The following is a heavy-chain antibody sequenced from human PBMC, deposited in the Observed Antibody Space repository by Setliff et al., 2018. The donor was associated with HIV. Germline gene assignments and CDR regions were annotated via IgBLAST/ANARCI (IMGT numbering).Heavy chain of an antibody. CDR1: GYTFTSYG. J-gene: IGHJ3*02. CDR3: ARVAWYYSFWSGLGDAFDI. CDR2: ISAYSGNT. D-gene: IGHD3-3*01. Sequence: PSVKVSCKASGYTFTSYGISWVRQAPGQGLEWMGWISAYSGNTNYAQKLQGRVTMTTDTSTSTVYMELRSLRSDDTAVYYCARVAWYYSFWSGLGDAFDIWGQGTMVTVSS. V-gene: IGHV1-18*01.